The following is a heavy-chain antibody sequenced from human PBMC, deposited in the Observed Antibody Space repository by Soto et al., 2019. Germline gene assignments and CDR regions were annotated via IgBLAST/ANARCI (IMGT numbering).Heavy chain of an antibody. CDR3: ARDPYCSSTSCSTKLPRRYGDV. Sequence: QVQLVQSGAEVKKPGSSVKVSCKASGGTFSSYAISWVRQAPGQGLEWMGGIIPIFGTANYAQKFQGRVTITADESTSTAYMELSSLRSEDTAVYYCARDPYCSSTSCSTKLPRRYGDVWGRGTTVTVSS. V-gene: IGHV1-69*01. CDR2: IIPIFGTA. D-gene: IGHD2-2*01. CDR1: GGTFSSYA. J-gene: IGHJ6*02.